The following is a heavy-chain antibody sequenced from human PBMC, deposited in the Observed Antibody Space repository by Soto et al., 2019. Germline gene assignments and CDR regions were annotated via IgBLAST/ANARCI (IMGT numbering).Heavy chain of an antibody. D-gene: IGHD6-19*01. CDR1: GYTFSNYG. Sequence: QVQLVQSGAEVKKPGASVTVSCKTSGYTFSNYGINWVRQAPGQGLAWMGWISGYNGNTNYAQTVHGRVTMTTDTSTGPVYMELRSLKSDDTAIYYCSRFIMVGGWFDPNYYHGMDVWGQGTTVTVSS. CDR2: ISGYNGNT. J-gene: IGHJ6*02. CDR3: SRFIMVGGWFDPNYYHGMDV. V-gene: IGHV1-18*01.